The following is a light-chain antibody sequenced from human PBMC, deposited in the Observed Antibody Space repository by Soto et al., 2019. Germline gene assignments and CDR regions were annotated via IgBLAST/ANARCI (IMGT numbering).Light chain of an antibody. CDR2: SAF. Sequence: DIQMTQSPSSVSASVGDRVTITRRASERISSYLAWYQQKPGEAPKLLIYSAFSLQSGVPSRFTGSGSGTDFTLTITSLQPEDFGSYYCLQTNSFPLTFGGGTKVDIK. J-gene: IGKJ4*01. CDR1: ERISSY. V-gene: IGKV1-12*01. CDR3: LQTNSFPLT.